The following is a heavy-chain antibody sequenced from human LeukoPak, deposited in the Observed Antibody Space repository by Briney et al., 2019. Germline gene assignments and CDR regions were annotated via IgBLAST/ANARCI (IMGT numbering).Heavy chain of an antibody. CDR2: INHSGST. J-gene: IGHJ4*02. CDR3: ARGDPKLGGYSYGPHDY. CDR1: GGSFSGYY. D-gene: IGHD5-18*01. V-gene: IGHV4-34*01. Sequence: PSETLSLTCAVYGGSFSGYYWSWIRQPPGKGLEWIGEINHSGSTNYNPSLKSRVTISVDTSKNQFSLKLSSVTAADTAVYYCARGDPKLGGYSYGPHDYWGQGTLVTVSS.